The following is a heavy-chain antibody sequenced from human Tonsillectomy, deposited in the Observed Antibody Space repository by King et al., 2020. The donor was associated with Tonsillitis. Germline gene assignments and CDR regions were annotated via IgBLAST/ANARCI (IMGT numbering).Heavy chain of an antibody. Sequence: VQLVESGGGLVKPGGSLRLSCAASGFTFSDYYMSWIRQAPGKGLEWVSYISSSGTIIYYVDSVRGRFTISRDNAKNSLYLQMNSLRAEDTAVYYCARDIPAAIHWFDPWGQGTLVTVSS. J-gene: IGHJ5*02. CDR2: ISSSGTII. D-gene: IGHD2-2*02. CDR1: GFTFSDYY. CDR3: ARDIPAAIHWFDP. V-gene: IGHV3-11*01.